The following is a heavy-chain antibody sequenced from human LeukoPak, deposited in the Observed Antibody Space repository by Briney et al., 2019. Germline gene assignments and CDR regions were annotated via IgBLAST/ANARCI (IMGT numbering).Heavy chain of an antibody. V-gene: IGHV4-4*09. CDR2: IYTSGST. J-gene: IGHJ4*02. CDR3: ARGRATVDY. Sequence: SETLSLTCTVSGGSISSYYWNWIRQPPGEGLDWIGYIYTSGSTNYNPSLKSRLTISVDTSKNQFSLKLSSVTAADTAVYYCARGRATVDYWGQGTLVTVSS. CDR1: GGSISSYY. D-gene: IGHD1-26*01.